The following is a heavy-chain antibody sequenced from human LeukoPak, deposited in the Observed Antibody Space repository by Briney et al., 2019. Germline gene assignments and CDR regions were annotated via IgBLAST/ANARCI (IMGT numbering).Heavy chain of an antibody. D-gene: IGHD2-2*01. J-gene: IGHJ4*02. CDR1: GFTFSDYY. Sequence: GGSLRLSCAVSGFTFSDYYMSWIRQAPGKGLEWVSYISSDGSTISHADSVKGRFTISRDNAKNSLFLQMNSLRAEDTAVYYCARVRCSSNSCFPDYWGQGTLVTVSS. V-gene: IGHV3-11*04. CDR2: ISSDGSTI. CDR3: ARVRCSSNSCFPDY.